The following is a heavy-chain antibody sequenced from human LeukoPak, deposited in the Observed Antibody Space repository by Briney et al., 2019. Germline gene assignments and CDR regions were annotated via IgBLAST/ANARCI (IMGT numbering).Heavy chain of an antibody. V-gene: IGHV3-30*01. Sequence: PGRSLRLSCAASGFTFSSYAMHWVRQAPGKGLEWVAVISYDGSNEYYADSVKGRFTISRDNSKNTLYLQMNSLRAEDTAVYYCARVRKRDTAIYWGQGTLVTVSS. CDR3: ARVRKRDTAIY. CDR2: ISYDGSNE. J-gene: IGHJ4*02. D-gene: IGHD5-18*01. CDR1: GFTFSSYA.